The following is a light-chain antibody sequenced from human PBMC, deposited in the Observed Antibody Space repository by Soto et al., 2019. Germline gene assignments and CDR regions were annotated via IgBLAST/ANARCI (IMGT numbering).Light chain of an antibody. J-gene: IGLJ1*01. V-gene: IGLV2-14*01. CDR2: EVR. CDR1: NRDVGSYNL. Sequence: QSVLTQPASVSGSPGQSITIACTGTNRDVGSYNLVSWYQQRPGEAPKLIISEVRNRPSGISYRFTGSKSGNTASLTISGLQAEDEADYYCSSYVGATTYVFGTGTKLTVL. CDR3: SSYVGATTYV.